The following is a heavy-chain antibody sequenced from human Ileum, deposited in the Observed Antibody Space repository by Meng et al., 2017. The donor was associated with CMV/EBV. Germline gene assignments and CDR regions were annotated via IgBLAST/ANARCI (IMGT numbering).Heavy chain of an antibody. D-gene: IGHD3-22*01. CDR1: GGSISSGDYY. Sequence: QVQLKESCAGLVKPSQPLSLTCTVSGGSISSGDYYWSRIRQSPGKGLEWIGYIYYSGSTYYNPSLKSRLIISVDTSKNQFSLKLSSVTAADTAVYFCARGVNYYPISGYKYYDQWGQGTLVTVSS. CDR2: IYYSGST. V-gene: IGHV4-30-4*08. J-gene: IGHJ4*02. CDR3: ARGVNYYPISGYKYYDQ.